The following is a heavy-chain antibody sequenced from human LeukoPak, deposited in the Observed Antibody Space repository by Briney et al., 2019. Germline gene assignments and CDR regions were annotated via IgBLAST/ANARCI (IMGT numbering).Heavy chain of an antibody. CDR1: GGSFSGYY. CDR3: ARDSGIAAAGTNYFDY. Sequence: PSETLSLTCAVYGGSFSGYYWSWIRQPPGKGLEWIGEINHSGSTNYNPSLKSRVTMSVDTSKNQFSLKLSSVTAADTAVYYCARDSGIAAAGTNYFDYWGQGTLVTVSS. V-gene: IGHV4-34*01. J-gene: IGHJ4*02. CDR2: INHSGST. D-gene: IGHD6-13*01.